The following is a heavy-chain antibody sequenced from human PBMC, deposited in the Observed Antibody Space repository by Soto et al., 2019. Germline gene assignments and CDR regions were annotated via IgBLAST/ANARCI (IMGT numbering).Heavy chain of an antibody. CDR3: ARQLRSVTIFGVVIHGMDV. Sequence: PSETLSLTCSVSGDSFSSRPYYWAWIRHSPGKGLEWIGSVYYSGSTYYNPSLRSRVTVSVDTSKNQFSLKLTSVTAADTAVYHCARQLRSVTIFGVVIHGMDVWGQGTTVTVSS. J-gene: IGHJ6*02. V-gene: IGHV4-39*01. CDR1: GDSFSSRPYY. D-gene: IGHD3-3*01. CDR2: VYYSGST.